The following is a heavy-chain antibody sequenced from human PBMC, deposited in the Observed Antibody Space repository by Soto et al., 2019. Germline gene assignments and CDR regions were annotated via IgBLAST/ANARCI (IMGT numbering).Heavy chain of an antibody. CDR1: GDSVSSNSAA. CDR2: TYYRSKWYN. Sequence: SQTLSLTCAISGDSVSSNSAAWNWIRQSPSRGLEWLGRTYYRSKWYNDYAVSVKSRITINPDTSKNQFSLQLNSVTPEDTAVYYCARVSSYCSGGSCYSGHYYYYGMDVWGQGTTVTVSS. J-gene: IGHJ6*02. D-gene: IGHD2-15*01. CDR3: ARVSSYCSGGSCYSGHYYYYGMDV. V-gene: IGHV6-1*01.